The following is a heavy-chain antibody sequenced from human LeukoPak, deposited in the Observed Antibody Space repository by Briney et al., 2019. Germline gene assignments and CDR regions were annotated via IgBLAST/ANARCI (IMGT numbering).Heavy chain of an antibody. CDR2: IKQDGSEK. D-gene: IGHD6-13*01. CDR1: GFTFSSYW. Sequence: PGGSLRLSCAVSGFTFSSYWMTWVRQAPGQGLEWVAKIKQDGSEKYYVDSVKGRFTISRDNARNSVYLQMNSLGAEDTAVYYCARRGTSSSWAHFDYWGQGTLVTVSS. V-gene: IGHV3-7*05. J-gene: IGHJ4*02. CDR3: ARRGTSSSWAHFDY.